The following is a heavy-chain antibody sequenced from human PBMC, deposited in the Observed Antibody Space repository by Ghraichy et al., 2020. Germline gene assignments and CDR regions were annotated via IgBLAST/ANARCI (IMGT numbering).Heavy chain of an antibody. CDR1: GDSFTTSY. CDR2: ISASGST. V-gene: IGHV4-4*07. Sequence: SDTLSLTCTVSGDSFTTSYWTWIRQPAGKGLEWIGRISASGSTYQNPSLRSRISMSVDTSKNTFSLRLTSVTAADTAVYYCARDDLVGGGGRNWFHPWGQGRLVTVSS. D-gene: IGHD3-16*01. CDR3: ARDDLVGGGGRNWFHP. J-gene: IGHJ5*02.